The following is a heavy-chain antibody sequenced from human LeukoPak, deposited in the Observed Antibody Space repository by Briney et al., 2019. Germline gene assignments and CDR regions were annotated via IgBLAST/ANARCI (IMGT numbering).Heavy chain of an antibody. D-gene: IGHD3-22*01. J-gene: IGHJ4*02. V-gene: IGHV4-39*01. CDR3: ARLFRGSSGYPKGVDY. Sequence: SETLSLTCTVSGGSISSSSYYWGWIRQPPGKGLEWIGSIYYSGSTYYNPSLKSRVTISVDTSKNQFSLKLSSVTAADTAVYYCARLFRGSSGYPKGVDYWGQGTLATVSS. CDR2: IYYSGST. CDR1: GGSISSSSYY.